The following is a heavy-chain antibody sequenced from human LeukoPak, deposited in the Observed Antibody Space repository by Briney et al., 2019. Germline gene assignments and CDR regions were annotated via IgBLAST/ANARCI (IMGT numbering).Heavy chain of an antibody. CDR2: IYTSGST. CDR3: ARDVAEELRSVEVNWFDP. J-gene: IGHJ5*02. V-gene: IGHV4-4*07. CDR1: GGSISSYY. D-gene: IGHD1-26*01. Sequence: PSETLSLTCTVSGGSISSYYWSWIRQPAGKGLEWIGRIYTSGSTNYNPSLKSRVTMSVDTSKNQFSLKLSSVTAADTAVYYCARDVAEELRSVEVNWFDPWGQGTLVTVSS.